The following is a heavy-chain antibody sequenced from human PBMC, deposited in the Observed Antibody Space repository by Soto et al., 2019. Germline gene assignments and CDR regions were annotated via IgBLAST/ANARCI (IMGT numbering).Heavy chain of an antibody. J-gene: IGHJ6*02. Sequence: GESLKISCKGSGYSFTSYWIGWVRQMPGKGLEWMGIIYPGDSDTRYSPSFQGQVTISADKSISTAYLQWSSLKASDTAMYYCARHGLFGVEHDYYYYYGMDVWGQGTTVTVSS. V-gene: IGHV5-51*01. CDR1: GYSFTSYW. D-gene: IGHD3-3*01. CDR2: IYPGDSDT. CDR3: ARHGLFGVEHDYYYYYGMDV.